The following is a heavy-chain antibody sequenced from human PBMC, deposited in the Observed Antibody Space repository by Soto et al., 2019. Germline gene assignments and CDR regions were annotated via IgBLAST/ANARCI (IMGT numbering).Heavy chain of an antibody. CDR2: ISSSSSYI. CDR3: ARDLYPGIAAAGAIFFDY. Sequence: GGSLRLSCAASGFTFSSYSMNWVRQAPGKGLEWVSSISSSSSYIYYADSVKGRFTISRDNTKNSLYLQMNSLRAEDTAVYYCARDLYPGIAAAGAIFFDYWGQGTLVTVSS. D-gene: IGHD6-13*01. CDR1: GFTFSSYS. J-gene: IGHJ4*02. V-gene: IGHV3-21*01.